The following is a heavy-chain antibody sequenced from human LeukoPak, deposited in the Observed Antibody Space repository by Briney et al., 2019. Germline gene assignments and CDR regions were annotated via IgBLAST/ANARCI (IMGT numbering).Heavy chain of an antibody. Sequence: ASVKVSCKASGGTFSSYAISWVRQAPEQGLEWMGGIIPIFGTANYAQKFQGRVTITADESTSTAYMELSSLRSEDTAVYYCASGAHDYGDFYFDYWGQGTLVTVSS. D-gene: IGHD4-17*01. J-gene: IGHJ4*02. CDR3: ASGAHDYGDFYFDY. CDR1: GGTFSSYA. CDR2: IIPIFGTA. V-gene: IGHV1-69*01.